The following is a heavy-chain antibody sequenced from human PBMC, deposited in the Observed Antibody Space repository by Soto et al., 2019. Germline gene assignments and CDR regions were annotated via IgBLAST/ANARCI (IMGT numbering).Heavy chain of an antibody. CDR3: ARGLYGDSVGYDH. D-gene: IGHD4-17*01. J-gene: IGHJ4*02. V-gene: IGHV3-74*01. Sequence: EVQVVESGGGSVQPGGSLRLSCAASGFTFSVYYMHWLRQVPGKGLFWVCRIKTDRSSADYADSVKGRFTISRDNAKNTLSLLMNSLTVEDTAVYYCARGLYGDSVGYDHWGQGALVTVSS. CDR2: IKTDRSSA. CDR1: GFTFSVYY.